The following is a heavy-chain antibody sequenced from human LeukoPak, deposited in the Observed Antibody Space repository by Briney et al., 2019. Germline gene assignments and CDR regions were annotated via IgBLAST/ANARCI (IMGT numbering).Heavy chain of an antibody. J-gene: IGHJ4*02. V-gene: IGHV3-30*02. CDR1: GFTFSSYG. CDR2: IRYDGSNK. CDR3: AKFGVYCSSTSCDNDY. Sequence: GGSLRLSCAASGFTFSSYGMHWVRQAPGKGLEWVAFIRYDGSNKYYADSVKGRFTISRDNPKNTLYLQMNSLRAEDTAVYYCAKFGVYCSSTSCDNDYWGQGTLVTVSS. D-gene: IGHD2-2*02.